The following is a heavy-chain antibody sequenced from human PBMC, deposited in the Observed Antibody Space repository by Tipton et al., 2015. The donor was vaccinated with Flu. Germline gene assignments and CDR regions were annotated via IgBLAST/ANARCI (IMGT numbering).Heavy chain of an antibody. CDR3: AKPYYYDSSGYYGPYYFDY. V-gene: IGHV3-30*18. J-gene: IGHJ4*02. CDR2: ISYDGSNK. Sequence: LRLSCAASGFTFSSYGMHWVRQAPGKGLEWVAVISYDGSNKYYADSVKGRFTISRDNSKNTLYLQMNSLRAEDTAVYYCAKPYYYDSSGYYGPYYFDYWGQGTLVTVSS. CDR1: GFTFSSYG. D-gene: IGHD3-22*01.